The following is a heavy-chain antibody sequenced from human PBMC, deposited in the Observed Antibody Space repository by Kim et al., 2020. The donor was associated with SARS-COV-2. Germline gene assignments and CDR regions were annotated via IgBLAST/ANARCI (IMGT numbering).Heavy chain of an antibody. J-gene: IGHJ4*02. CDR3: ASSPDSSGYYPALWY. V-gene: IGHV3-30*07. Sequence: DSVKGRFTISRDNSKNTLYLQMNSLRAEDTAVYYCASSPDSSGYYPALWYWGQGTLVTVSS. D-gene: IGHD3-22*01.